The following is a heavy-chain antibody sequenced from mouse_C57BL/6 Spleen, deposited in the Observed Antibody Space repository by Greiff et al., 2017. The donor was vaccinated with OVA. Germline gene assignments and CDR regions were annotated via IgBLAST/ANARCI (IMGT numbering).Heavy chain of an antibody. CDR1: GYTFTSYW. Sequence: QVQLQQSGAELVRPGTSVKLSCKASGYTFTSYWMHWVKQTPVHGLEWIGAIDPETGGTAYNQKFKGKAILTADKSSSTAYMELRSLTSEDSAVYYCTRRTYFDYWGQGTTLTVSS. V-gene: IGHV1-15*01. J-gene: IGHJ2*01. CDR3: TRRTYFDY. CDR2: IDPETGGT.